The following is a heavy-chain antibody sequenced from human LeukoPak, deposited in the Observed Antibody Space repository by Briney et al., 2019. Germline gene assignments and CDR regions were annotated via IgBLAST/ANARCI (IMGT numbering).Heavy chain of an antibody. D-gene: IGHD2-2*01. J-gene: IGHJ4*02. CDR1: GYSFTSYR. Sequence: GESLKISCKGSGYSFTSYRIGWVRQMPGKGLEWMGIIYPGDSDTRYSPSFQGQVTISADKSISTAYLQWGSLKASDTAMYYCARSKIVVVPAATFDYWGQGTLVTVSS. CDR3: ARSKIVVVPAATFDY. V-gene: IGHV5-51*01. CDR2: IYPGDSDT.